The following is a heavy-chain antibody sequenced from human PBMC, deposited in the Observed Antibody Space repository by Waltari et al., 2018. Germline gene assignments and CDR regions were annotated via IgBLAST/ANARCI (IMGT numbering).Heavy chain of an antibody. CDR1: GFTFSSYA. Sequence: EVQLLESGGGLVQPGGSLRLSCAASGFTFSSYAMSWVRQAPGTGLEWVSVIYSGGSTYYADSVKGRFTISRDNSKNTLYLQMNSLRAEDTAVYYCAKAHRRRGYSYGYYFDYWGQGTLVTVSS. V-gene: IGHV3-23*03. CDR3: AKAHRRRGYSYGYYFDY. CDR2: IYSGGST. J-gene: IGHJ4*02. D-gene: IGHD5-18*01.